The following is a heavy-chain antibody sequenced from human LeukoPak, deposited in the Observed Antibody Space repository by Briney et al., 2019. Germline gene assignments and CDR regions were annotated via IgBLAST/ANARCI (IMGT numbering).Heavy chain of an antibody. Sequence: GSLRLSCAASGFSLSSFAMNWVRQAPGKGLEWLSYISISSNTIYYADSVKGRFTISRDNAKDSLYLQMNSLRDEDTAVYYCARERYFGSGRPAGSDYWGQGTLVTVSS. V-gene: IGHV3-48*02. CDR3: ARERYFGSGRPAGSDY. CDR2: ISISSNTI. CDR1: GFSLSSFA. D-gene: IGHD3-10*01. J-gene: IGHJ4*02.